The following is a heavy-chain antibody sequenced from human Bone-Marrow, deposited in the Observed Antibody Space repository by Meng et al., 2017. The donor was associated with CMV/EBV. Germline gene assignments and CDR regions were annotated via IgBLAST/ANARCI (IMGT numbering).Heavy chain of an antibody. CDR3: ARGTFSSTSL. CDR1: GGYIRSYY. CDR2: IYYSGST. V-gene: IGHV4-59*01. Sequence: SLSCTVSGGYIRSYYWSWIRQPPGKGLEWIGYIYYSGSTNYNPSLKSRVTISVDTSKNQFSLKLSSVTAADTAVYYCARGTFSSTSLWGQGTLVTVSS. J-gene: IGHJ4*02. D-gene: IGHD2-2*01.